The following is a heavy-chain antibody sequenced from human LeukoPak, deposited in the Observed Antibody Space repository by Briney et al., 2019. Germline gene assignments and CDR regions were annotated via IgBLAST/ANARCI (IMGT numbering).Heavy chain of an antibody. D-gene: IGHD1-26*01. CDR2: IYYSGST. V-gene: IGHV4-59*08. Sequence: SETLSLTCSVSGGSISSYYWSWIRQPPGKGLEWIGYIYYSGSTNYNPSLKGRVTISVDTSKKQFSLKLSSVTAADTAIYYCARHPGGVGADQNDIWGQGTMVTVSS. CDR1: GGSISSYY. CDR3: ARHPGGVGADQNDI. J-gene: IGHJ3*02.